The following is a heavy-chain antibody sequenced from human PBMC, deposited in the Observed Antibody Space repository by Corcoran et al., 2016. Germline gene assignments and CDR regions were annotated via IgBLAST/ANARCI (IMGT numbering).Heavy chain of an antibody. V-gene: IGHV4-59*01. CDR3: AREGVDGLYGAAPSRWFDP. CDR2: IYYSGST. CDR1: GGSISSYY. J-gene: IGHJ5*02. D-gene: IGHD6-13*01. Sequence: QVQLQESGPGLVKPSETLSLTCTVSGGSISSYYWSWIRQPPGKGLEWIGYIYYSGSTNYNPSLKSRVTISVDTSKNQFSLKLSSVTAADTAVYYCAREGVDGLYGAAPSRWFDPWGQGTLVTVSS.